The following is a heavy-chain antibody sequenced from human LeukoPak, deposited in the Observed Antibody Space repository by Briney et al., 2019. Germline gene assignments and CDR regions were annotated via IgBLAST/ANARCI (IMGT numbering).Heavy chain of an antibody. CDR3: AKAGHCGGDCYSIMDY. J-gene: IGHJ4*02. Sequence: GRSLRLSCAASGFTFSSYAMHWVRQAPGKGLEWVAVISYDGSNKYYADSVKGRFTISRDNSKNTLYLQMNSLRAEDTAVYYCAKAGHCGGDCYSIMDYWGQGTLVTVSS. V-gene: IGHV3-30-3*01. D-gene: IGHD2-21*02. CDR2: ISYDGSNK. CDR1: GFTFSSYA.